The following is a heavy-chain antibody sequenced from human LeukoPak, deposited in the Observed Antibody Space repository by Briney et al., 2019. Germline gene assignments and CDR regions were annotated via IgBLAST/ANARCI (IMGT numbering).Heavy chain of an antibody. V-gene: IGHV4-39*07. J-gene: IGHJ5*02. Sequence: SETLSLTCTVSGGSISSSRYYWGWLRQPPGKGLEWIGSIYYSGSTYYNPSLKSRVTISVDTSKNQFSLKLSSVTAADTAVYYCARLPGGLRYSYGYGWFDPWGQGTLVTVSS. CDR3: ARLPGGLRYSYGYGWFDP. CDR1: GGSISSSRYY. CDR2: IYYSGST. D-gene: IGHD5-18*01.